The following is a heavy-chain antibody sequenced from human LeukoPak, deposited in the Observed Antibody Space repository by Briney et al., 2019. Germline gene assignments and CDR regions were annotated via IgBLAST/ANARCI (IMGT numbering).Heavy chain of an antibody. D-gene: IGHD4-17*01. CDR1: GFTFSSNS. CDR2: ISSSSSYI. V-gene: IGHV3-21*01. Sequence: GGSLRLSCAASGFTFSSNSMNWVRQAPGRGLEWVSSISSSSSYIYYADSVKGRFTISRDNAKNSLYLQMNSLRAEDTAVYYCARDQYGDYPSYYMDVWGKGTTVTVSS. J-gene: IGHJ6*03. CDR3: ARDQYGDYPSYYMDV.